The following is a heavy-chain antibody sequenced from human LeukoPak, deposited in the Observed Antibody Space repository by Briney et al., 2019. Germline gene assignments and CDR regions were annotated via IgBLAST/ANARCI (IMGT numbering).Heavy chain of an antibody. V-gene: IGHV1-2*06. Sequence: ASVKVSCKASGYTFTGYYMHWVRQAPGQGLEWMGRINPNSGATNYAQKFQGRVTLTRDTSISTAYMELSGLESDDTAVYYCAADTSGYNLIDYWGPGTLVTVSS. CDR2: INPNSGAT. D-gene: IGHD3-22*01. CDR1: GYTFTGYY. J-gene: IGHJ4*02. CDR3: AADTSGYNLIDY.